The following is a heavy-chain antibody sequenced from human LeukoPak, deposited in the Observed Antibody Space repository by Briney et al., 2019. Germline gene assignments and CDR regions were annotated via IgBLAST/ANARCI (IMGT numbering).Heavy chain of an antibody. Sequence: GGSLRLSCAASGFTFSNAWMNWVRQAPGKGLEWVGRIKSKADGGTTDYAAPVKGRFTISRDDSKNTLYLQMNSLKTEDTAVYYCASLTTVTTNHYYGMDVWGQGTTVTVSS. D-gene: IGHD4-11*01. CDR3: ASLTTVTTNHYYGMDV. J-gene: IGHJ6*02. V-gene: IGHV3-15*07. CDR2: IKSKADGGTT. CDR1: GFTFSNAW.